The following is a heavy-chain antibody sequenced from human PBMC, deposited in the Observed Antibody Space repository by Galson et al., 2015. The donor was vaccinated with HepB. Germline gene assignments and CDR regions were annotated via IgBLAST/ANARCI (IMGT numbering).Heavy chain of an antibody. CDR1: GFTISGYS. J-gene: IGHJ2*01. D-gene: IGHD4-11*01. CDR3: ARVPLQPGYFDL. Sequence: SLRLSCAASGFTISGYSMIWVRQAPWKGLEWVASITGGGNYINYVDSVQDRFTISRDNARNSLFLQMNSLRVDDTAVYYRARVPLQPGYFDLWGRGTLVTVSS. CDR2: ITGGGNYI. V-gene: IGHV3-21*01.